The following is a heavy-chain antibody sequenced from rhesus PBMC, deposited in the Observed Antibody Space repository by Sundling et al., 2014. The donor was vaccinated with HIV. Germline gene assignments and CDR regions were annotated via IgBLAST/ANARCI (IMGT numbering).Heavy chain of an antibody. CDR1: GFTLGSYA. CDR2: IVPLVGVT. J-gene: IGHJ6*01. D-gene: IGHD3-16*01. Sequence: QVQLVQSGAEVKKPGASVKVSCKASGFTLGSYAISWVRQAPGQGLEWMGGIVPLVGVTNYAQKFQGRVTITADTSTSTAYMELSNLRSEDTAVYYCASSQYYYSGSYLALKGLDSWGQGVVVTVSS. V-gene: IGHV1-198*02. CDR3: ASSQYYYSGSYLALKGLDS.